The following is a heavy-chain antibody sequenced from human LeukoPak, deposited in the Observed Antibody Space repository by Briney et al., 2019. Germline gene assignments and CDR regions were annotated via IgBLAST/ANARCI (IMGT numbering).Heavy chain of an antibody. Sequence: GGSLRLSCAASGFTFSSYEMNWVRQAPGKGLEWVSYISSSGSSIYYADSVKGRFTISRDNAKNSLYLQMNSLRAEDTAVYYCARDLEVAAAPDFWGQGTLVTVSS. CDR2: ISSSGSSI. CDR1: GFTFSSYE. V-gene: IGHV3-48*03. J-gene: IGHJ4*02. D-gene: IGHD2-15*01. CDR3: ARDLEVAAAPDF.